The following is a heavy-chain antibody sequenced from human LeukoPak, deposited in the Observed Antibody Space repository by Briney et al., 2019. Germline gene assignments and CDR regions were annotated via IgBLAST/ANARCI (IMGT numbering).Heavy chain of an antibody. CDR3: AREGNLYYDLKGDV. D-gene: IGHD3-3*01. CDR2: IYYSGST. V-gene: IGHV4-39*02. J-gene: IGHJ6*04. CDR1: GGSISSSSYY. Sequence: SETLSLTCTVSGGSISSSSYYWGWIRQPPGKGLEWIGSIYYSGSTYYNPSLKSRVTISVDTSKNQFSLKLSSVTAADTAVYYCAREGNLYYDLKGDVWGKGTTVTVSS.